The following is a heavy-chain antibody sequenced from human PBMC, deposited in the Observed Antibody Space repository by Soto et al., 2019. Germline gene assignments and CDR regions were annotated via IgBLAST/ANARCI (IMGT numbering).Heavy chain of an antibody. CDR3: AKRGDFWSGYHRGGYFDY. CDR2: ISGSGGST. CDR1: GFTFSSYA. D-gene: IGHD3-3*01. Sequence: EVQLLESGGGLVQPGGPLRLSCAASGFTFSSYAMSWVRQAPGKGLEWVSAISGSGGSTYYADSVKGRFTISRDNSKNTLYLQMNSLRAEDTAVYYCAKRGDFWSGYHRGGYFDYWGQGTLVTVSS. J-gene: IGHJ4*02. V-gene: IGHV3-23*01.